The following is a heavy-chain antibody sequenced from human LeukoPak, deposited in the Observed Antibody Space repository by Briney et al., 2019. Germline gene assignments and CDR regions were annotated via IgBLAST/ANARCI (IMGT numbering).Heavy chain of an antibody. CDR1: GFTFSSYW. V-gene: IGHV3-7*01. Sequence: PGGSLRLSCAASGFTFSSYWMSWVRQAPGKGLEWVANIKQDGSEKYYVDSVKGRFTISRDNAKNSLYLQMNSLRAEDTAVYYCARDAPGRYYDILTGYYGLTHWGQGTLVTVSS. D-gene: IGHD3-9*01. CDR3: ARDAPGRYYDILTGYYGLTH. J-gene: IGHJ4*02. CDR2: IKQDGSEK.